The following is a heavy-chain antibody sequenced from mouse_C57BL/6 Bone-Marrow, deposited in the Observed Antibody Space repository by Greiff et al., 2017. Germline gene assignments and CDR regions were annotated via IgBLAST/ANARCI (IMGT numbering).Heavy chain of an antibody. CDR2: IHPNSGST. V-gene: IGHV1-64*01. Sequence: QVQLQQSGAELARPGASVKLSCKASGYTFTSYWMHWVKQRPGQGLEWIGMIHPNSGSTNYNEKFKSKATLTVDKSSSTAYMQLSSLTSEDSAVYYCARRGIIEFAYWGQGTLVTVSA. CDR1: GYTFTSYW. D-gene: IGHD1-1*01. J-gene: IGHJ3*01. CDR3: ARRGIIEFAY.